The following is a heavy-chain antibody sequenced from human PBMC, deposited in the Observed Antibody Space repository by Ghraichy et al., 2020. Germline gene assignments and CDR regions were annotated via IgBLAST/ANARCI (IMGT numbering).Heavy chain of an antibody. J-gene: IGHJ4*02. CDR1: GFTFSDYW. Sequence: GSLRLSCAASGFTFSDYWMSWVRQAPGKGLEWVANIKQDGSEKYYVDSVKGRFTISRDNAENSLFLQMSSLRADDTAVYYCARGPHYSNYEYFDYWGQGTLVTVSS. CDR3: ARGPHYSNYEYFDY. D-gene: IGHD4-11*01. V-gene: IGHV3-7*01. CDR2: IKQDGSEK.